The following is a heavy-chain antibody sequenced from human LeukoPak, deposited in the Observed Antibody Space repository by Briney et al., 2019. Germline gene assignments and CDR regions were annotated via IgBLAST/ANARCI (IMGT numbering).Heavy chain of an antibody. CDR3: ARAGAGIAAAGTLAFDI. J-gene: IGHJ3*02. D-gene: IGHD6-13*01. Sequence: SETLSLTCTVSGGSISSYYWSWIRQPAGKGLEWIGRIYTSGSTNYNPSLKSRVTMSVDKSKNQFSLKLSSVTAADTAVYYCARAGAGIAAAGTLAFDIWGQGTMVTVSS. CDR1: GGSISSYY. V-gene: IGHV4-4*07. CDR2: IYTSGST.